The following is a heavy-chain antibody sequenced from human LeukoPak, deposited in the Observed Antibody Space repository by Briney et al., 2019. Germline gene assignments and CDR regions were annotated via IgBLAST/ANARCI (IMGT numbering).Heavy chain of an antibody. CDR1: GYTFTDYY. CDR3: ARGIAAAARYYFDY. V-gene: IGHV1-2*02. D-gene: IGHD6-13*01. CDR2: INPNSGDT. Sequence: GASVKFSCKASGYTFTDYYVYWVRQAPGQGLEWIGWINPNSGDTNYAQKFQGRVTMTRDTSISTAYMDLSSLRSDDTAMYYCARGIAAAARYYFDYWGQGTLVTVSS. J-gene: IGHJ4*02.